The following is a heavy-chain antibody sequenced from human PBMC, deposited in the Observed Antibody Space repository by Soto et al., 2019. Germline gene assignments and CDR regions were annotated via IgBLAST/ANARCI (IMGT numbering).Heavy chain of an antibody. CDR3: ARGGASSKWFDP. V-gene: IGHV4-31*03. CDR1: GGSISSDPSF. D-gene: IGHD3-10*01. CDR2: ISNSGTT. Sequence: QVQLQESGPGLVKPSQTLSLTCTVSGGSISSDPSFWRWIRQVPGKGPEWIAFISNSGTTSYNPSLRSRVTISADTSKSQFSLNLTSVTAADTAVYYCARGGASSKWFDPWGQGTLVTVSS. J-gene: IGHJ5*02.